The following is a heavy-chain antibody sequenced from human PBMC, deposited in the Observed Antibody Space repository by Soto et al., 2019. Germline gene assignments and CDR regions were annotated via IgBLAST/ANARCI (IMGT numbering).Heavy chain of an antibody. Sequence: LEESLKISCKGSGYSFTSYLIGWVRQMPGKGLEWMGRIDPSDSYTNYSPSFQGHVTISADKSISTAYLQWSSLKASDTAMYYCARQPGYSGYGNHYYYGTDVWGQGTTVTVSS. D-gene: IGHD5-12*01. CDR2: IDPSDSYT. CDR3: ARQPGYSGYGNHYYYGTDV. CDR1: GYSFTSYL. V-gene: IGHV5-10-1*01. J-gene: IGHJ6*02.